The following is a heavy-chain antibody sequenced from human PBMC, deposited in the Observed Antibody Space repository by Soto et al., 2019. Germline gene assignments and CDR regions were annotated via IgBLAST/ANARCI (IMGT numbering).Heavy chain of an antibody. V-gene: IGHV4-59*01. CDR3: ARHSQLVAAAGTFDY. CDR1: GGSISSYY. J-gene: IGHJ4*02. Sequence: SETLSLTCTVPGGSISSYYWSWIRQPPGKGLEWIGYIYYSGSTNYNPSLKSRVTISVDTSKNQFSLKLSSVTAADTAVYYCARHSQLVAAAGTFDYWGQGTLVTVSS. D-gene: IGHD6-13*01. CDR2: IYYSGST.